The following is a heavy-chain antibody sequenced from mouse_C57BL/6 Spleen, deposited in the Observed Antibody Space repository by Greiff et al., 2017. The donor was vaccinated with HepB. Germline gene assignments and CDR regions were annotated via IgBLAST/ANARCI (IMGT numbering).Heavy chain of an antibody. J-gene: IGHJ3*01. D-gene: IGHD1-1*01. CDR2: IDPENGDT. CDR1: GFNIKDDY. V-gene: IGHV14-4*01. Sequence: VQLQQSGAELVRPGASVKLSCTASGFNIKDDYMHWVKQRPEQGLEWIGWIDPENGDTEYASKFQGKATITADTSSNTAYLQLSSLTSEDTAVNYCTLYGSSPAWFAYWGQGTLVTVSA. CDR3: TLYGSSPAWFAY.